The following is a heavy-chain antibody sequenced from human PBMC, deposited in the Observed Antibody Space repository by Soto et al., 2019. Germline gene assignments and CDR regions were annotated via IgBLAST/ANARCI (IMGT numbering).Heavy chain of an antibody. J-gene: IGHJ3*02. Sequence: GGSLRLSCAASGFTFSNAWMNWVRQAPGKGLEWVGRIKSKTDGGTTDYAAPVKGRFTISRDDSKNTLYLQMNSLKTEDTAVYYCTTDFWQQLAHGDDAFDIWGQGTMVTVSS. CDR3: TTDFWQQLAHGDDAFDI. D-gene: IGHD6-13*01. CDR1: GFTFSNAW. CDR2: IKSKTDGGTT. V-gene: IGHV3-15*07.